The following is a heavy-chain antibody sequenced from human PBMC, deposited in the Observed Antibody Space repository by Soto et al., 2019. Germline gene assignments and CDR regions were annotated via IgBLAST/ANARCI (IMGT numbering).Heavy chain of an antibody. CDR3: ARLGAARRSWFGP. D-gene: IGHD6-6*01. J-gene: IGHJ5*02. CDR1: GGSISSSSYY. CDR2: IYYSGST. V-gene: IGHV4-39*01. Sequence: KPSETLSLTCTVSGGSISSSSYYLGWIRQPPGKGREWIGRIYYSGSTYYNPSLKSRVTISVDTPKNQFSLNLSSVTAADTAVYYCARLGAARRSWFGPRGRGTLVTVSS.